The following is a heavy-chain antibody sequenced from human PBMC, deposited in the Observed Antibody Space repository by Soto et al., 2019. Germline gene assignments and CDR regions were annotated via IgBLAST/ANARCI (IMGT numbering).Heavy chain of an antibody. J-gene: IGHJ4*02. V-gene: IGHV3-30*18. CDR2: ISYDGSNK. CDR1: GFTFSSYG. Sequence: QVQLVESGGGVVQPGRSLRLSCAASGFTFSSYGMHWVRQAPGKGLEWVAVISYDGSNKYYADSVKGRFTISRDNSKNTLYLQMNSLRAEDTAVYYCAKEQYGSGDYWGQGTLVTVSS. D-gene: IGHD3-10*01. CDR3: AKEQYGSGDY.